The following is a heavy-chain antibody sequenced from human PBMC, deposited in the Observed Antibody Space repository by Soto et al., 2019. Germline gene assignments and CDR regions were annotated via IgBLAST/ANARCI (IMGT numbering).Heavy chain of an antibody. CDR1: GLIFSDYH. V-gene: IGHV3-72*01. CDR3: AMLGGWSGGSSGMDV. CDR2: IRRKANSYTT. Sequence: EVLLVESGGGLVQPGGSLRLSCAASGLIFSDYHMDWVRQAPGKGWEWVGRIRRKANSYTTEYAASVKGRCTISRDDSKNSLYLQMNSLKSEDTAVYYCAMLGGWSGGSSGMDVWGQGTTVTVSS. D-gene: IGHD6-19*01. J-gene: IGHJ6*02.